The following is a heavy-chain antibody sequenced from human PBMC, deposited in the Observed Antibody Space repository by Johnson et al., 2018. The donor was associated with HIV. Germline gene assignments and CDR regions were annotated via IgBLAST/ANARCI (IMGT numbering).Heavy chain of an antibody. J-gene: IGHJ3*02. V-gene: IGHV3-30*04. CDR1: GFTFSTYA. D-gene: IGHD1-26*01. Sequence: QVQLVESGGGVVQPGRSLRLSCAASGFTFSTYAMHWVRQAPGKGLEWVAAISYDGSNKYYADSVKGRFTISRDNSKNTLYLQMNSLRAEDTAVYYCASAWGELDDAFDIWGQGTMVTVSS. CDR2: ISYDGSNK. CDR3: ASAWGELDDAFDI.